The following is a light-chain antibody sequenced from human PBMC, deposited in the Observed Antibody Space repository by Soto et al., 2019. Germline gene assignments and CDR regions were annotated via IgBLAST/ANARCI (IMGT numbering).Light chain of an antibody. CDR3: QQYGTSPPIT. Sequence: EIVLTQSPGTLSLSPGERATLSCRASQSIYSNYLAWYQQRPGQAPRLLISGASSRASGIPDRFSGSGSGTDFTLTISRLEPGDFAVYYSQQYGTSPPITFGQGTRLEIK. CDR2: GAS. J-gene: IGKJ5*01. CDR1: QSIYSNY. V-gene: IGKV3-20*01.